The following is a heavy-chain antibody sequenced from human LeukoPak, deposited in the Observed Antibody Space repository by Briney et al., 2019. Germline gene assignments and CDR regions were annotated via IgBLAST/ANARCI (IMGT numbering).Heavy chain of an antibody. Sequence: SETLSLTCTVSGGSISSYYWSWIRQPPGKGLEWIGYIYYSGSTYYNPSLKSRVTISVDTSKNQFSLKLSSVTAADTAVYYCARVQLIYWCWFDPWGQGTLVTVSS. CDR3: ARVQLIYWCWFDP. J-gene: IGHJ5*02. CDR1: GGSISSYY. D-gene: IGHD2-2*02. CDR2: IYYSGST. V-gene: IGHV4-30-4*01.